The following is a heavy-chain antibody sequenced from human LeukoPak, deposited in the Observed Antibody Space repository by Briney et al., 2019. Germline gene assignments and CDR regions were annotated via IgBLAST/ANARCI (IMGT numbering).Heavy chain of an antibody. J-gene: IGHJ4*02. CDR1: GFTVSSNY. CDR3: TREYCGGDCYSYYFDY. D-gene: IGHD2-21*02. Sequence: GGSLRLSCAASGFTVSSNYMSCVRQAPGTRLGWVSVIYSGGSTYYADSVKGRFTISRDNSKNTLYLQMDSLRAEDTALYYCTREYCGGDCYSYYFDYWGQGTLVTVSS. V-gene: IGHV3-53*01. CDR2: IYSGGST.